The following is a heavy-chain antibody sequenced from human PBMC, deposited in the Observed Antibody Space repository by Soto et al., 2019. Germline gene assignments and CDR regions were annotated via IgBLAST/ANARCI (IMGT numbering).Heavy chain of an antibody. CDR3: ARDPLWFGTSLLYYGMDV. V-gene: IGHV1-69*08. CDR1: GGTFSSYT. D-gene: IGHD3-10*01. CDR2: IIPILGIA. Sequence: QVQLVQSGAEVKKPGSSVKVSCKASGGTFSSYTISWVRQAPGQGLEWMGRIIPILGIANYAQKFQGRVTITADKSTSTAYMELSSLRSEDTAVYYCARDPLWFGTSLLYYGMDVWGQGTTVTVSS. J-gene: IGHJ6*02.